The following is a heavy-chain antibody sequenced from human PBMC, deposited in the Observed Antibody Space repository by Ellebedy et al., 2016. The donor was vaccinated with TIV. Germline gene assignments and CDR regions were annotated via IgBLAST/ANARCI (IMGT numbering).Heavy chain of an antibody. CDR1: GFTFDDYA. CDR2: TSWNSGSI. J-gene: IGHJ4*02. D-gene: IGHD2-15*01. Sequence: PGGSLRLSCAASGFTFDDYAMHWVRQVPGKGLEWVSGTSWNSGSIGYADSVKGRFTISRDNAQNTLFLQMNSLRVEDTAVYYCARGWSTPDSWGQGTLVIVSS. V-gene: IGHV3-9*01. CDR3: ARGWSTPDS.